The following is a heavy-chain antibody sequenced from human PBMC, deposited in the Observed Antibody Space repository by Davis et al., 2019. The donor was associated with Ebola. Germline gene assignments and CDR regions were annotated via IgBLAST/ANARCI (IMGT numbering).Heavy chain of an antibody. V-gene: IGHV3-48*02. CDR2: ISSSSSTI. Sequence: GESLKISCAASGFTFSSYSMNWVRQAPGKGLEWVSYISSSSSTIYYADSVKGRFTISRDNAKNSLYLQMNSLRDEDTAVYYCAYFAFTPSIFGVGYPEHWGQGTLVTVSS. CDR1: GFTFSSYS. J-gene: IGHJ1*01. CDR3: AYFAFTPSIFGVGYPEH. D-gene: IGHD3-3*01.